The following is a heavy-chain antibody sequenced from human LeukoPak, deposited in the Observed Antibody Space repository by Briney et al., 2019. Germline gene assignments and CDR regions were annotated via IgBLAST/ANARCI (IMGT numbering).Heavy chain of an antibody. Sequence: GASVTVSCTASGYTFTDYAMHWVRQAPGQGLEWMGMIYPRDGSTSYAQKFQGRVTMTRDTSTSTVYMELSSLRSEDTAMYYCARDVVGDLTFDYWGQGTLVTVSS. CDR2: IYPRDGST. CDR3: ARDVVGDLTFDY. J-gene: IGHJ4*02. D-gene: IGHD3-16*01. CDR1: GYTFTDYA. V-gene: IGHV1-46*01.